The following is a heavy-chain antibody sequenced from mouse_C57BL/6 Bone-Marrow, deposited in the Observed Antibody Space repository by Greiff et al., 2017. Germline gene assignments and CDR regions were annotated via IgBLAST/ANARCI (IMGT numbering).Heavy chain of an antibody. CDR3: ARDYYGSSYGWWYFDV. CDR1: GFTFSDYY. V-gene: IGHV5-12*01. CDR2: ISHGGGSP. J-gene: IGHJ1*03. D-gene: IGHD1-1*01. Sequence: EVKVVESGGGLVQPGGSLKLSCAASGFTFSDYYMYWVRQTPEKRLEWVAYISHGGGSPSYPDPVKGRFTISRDNAKNTLYLQMSRLKSEDTAMYYCARDYYGSSYGWWYFDVGGTGTTVTVSS.